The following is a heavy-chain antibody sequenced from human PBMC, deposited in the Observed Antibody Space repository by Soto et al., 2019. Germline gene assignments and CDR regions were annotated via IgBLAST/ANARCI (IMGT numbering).Heavy chain of an antibody. J-gene: IGHJ3*02. V-gene: IGHV3-30-3*01. CDR1: GFTFSSYA. CDR2: ISYDGSNK. Sequence: GGSLRLSCAASGFTFSSYAMHWVRQAPGKGLEWVAVISYDGSNKYYADSVKGRFTISRDNSKNTLYLQMNSLRAEDTAVYYCARDSNLYGDYVNHAFDIWGQGTMVPVSS. CDR3: ARDSNLYGDYVNHAFDI. D-gene: IGHD4-17*01.